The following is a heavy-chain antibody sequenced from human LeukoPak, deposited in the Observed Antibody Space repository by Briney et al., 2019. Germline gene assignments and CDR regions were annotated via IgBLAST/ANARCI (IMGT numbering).Heavy chain of an antibody. D-gene: IGHD3-10*01. CDR3: SRETFYYGSGSYYNPLDS. CDR2: INHSGST. J-gene: IGHJ4*02. CDR1: GGSFSGYY. Sequence: SETLSLTCAVYGGSFSGYYWSWIRQPPGKGLEWIGEINHSGSTNYNPSLKSRVTMSVDTSKNQFSLKLSSVTAADTAVYYCSRETFYYGSGSYYNPLDSWGQGTLVTVSS. V-gene: IGHV4-34*01.